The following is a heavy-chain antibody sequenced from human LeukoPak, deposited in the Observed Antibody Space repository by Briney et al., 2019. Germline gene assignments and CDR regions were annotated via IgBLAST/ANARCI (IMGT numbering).Heavy chain of an antibody. Sequence: KPSETLSLTCAVYGGSFSGYYWSWIRQPPGKGLEWIGEINHSGSTNYNPSLKSRVTISVDTSKNQFSLKLSSVTAADTAVYYCARVDIVVVVATDWGQGTLVTVSS. CDR2: INHSGST. J-gene: IGHJ4*02. V-gene: IGHV4-34*01. D-gene: IGHD2-15*01. CDR3: ARVDIVVVVATD. CDR1: GGSFSGYY.